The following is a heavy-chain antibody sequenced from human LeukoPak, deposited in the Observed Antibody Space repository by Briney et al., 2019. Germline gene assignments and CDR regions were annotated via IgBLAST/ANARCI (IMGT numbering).Heavy chain of an antibody. Sequence: GGSLRLSCASSGFTFSSYSMNWVREAPGKGLEWVSSISSSSSYIYYADSVKGRFTISRDNAKNSLYLQMNSLRAEDTAVYYCASSATTVTTNWFDPWGQGTLVTVSS. CDR3: ASSATTVTTNWFDP. CDR2: ISSSSSYI. CDR1: GFTFSSYS. D-gene: IGHD4-17*01. V-gene: IGHV3-21*01. J-gene: IGHJ5*02.